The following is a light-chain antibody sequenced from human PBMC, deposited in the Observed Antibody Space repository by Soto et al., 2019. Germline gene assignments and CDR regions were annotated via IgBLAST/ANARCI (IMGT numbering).Light chain of an antibody. CDR2: AGS. J-gene: IGKJ4*01. CDR3: QQSYSTPQLT. V-gene: IGKV1-39*01. Sequence: DIQMTQSPSSLSASVGDRVTITCRASQSISSYLNWYQQKPGKAPKLLIYAGSSLQSGVPSRFSGSGSGTDFTITISSLKHEDFATYYCQQSYSTPQLTFGGGTKVEIK. CDR1: QSISSY.